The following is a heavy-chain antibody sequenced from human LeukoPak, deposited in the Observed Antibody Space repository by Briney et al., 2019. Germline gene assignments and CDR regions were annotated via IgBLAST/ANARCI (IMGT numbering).Heavy chain of an antibody. CDR1: GYSISSGYY. CDR2: IYHSGST. CDR3: ASYDFWSGSYYFDY. J-gene: IGHJ4*02. Sequence: SETLSLTCTVSGYSISSGYYWGWIRQPPGKGLEWIGSIYHSGSTYYNPSLKSRVTISVDTSKNQFSLKLSSVTAADTAVYYCASYDFWSGSYYFDYWGQGTLVTVSS. D-gene: IGHD3-3*01. V-gene: IGHV4-38-2*02.